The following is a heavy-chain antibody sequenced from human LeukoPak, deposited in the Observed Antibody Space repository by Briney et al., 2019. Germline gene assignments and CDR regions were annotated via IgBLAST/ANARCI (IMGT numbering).Heavy chain of an antibody. CDR2: INSDGSTT. CDR1: GFTFSSYW. CDR3: ARDGAAARPEYYYYYGMDV. Sequence: GGSLRLSCAASGFTFSSYWMHWVRQAPGKGLVWVSRINSDGSTTNYADSVKGRFTISRDNAKNTLDLQMNSLRAEDTAVYYCARDGAAARPEYYYYYGMDVWGQGTTVTVSS. V-gene: IGHV3-74*01. J-gene: IGHJ6*02. D-gene: IGHD6-13*01.